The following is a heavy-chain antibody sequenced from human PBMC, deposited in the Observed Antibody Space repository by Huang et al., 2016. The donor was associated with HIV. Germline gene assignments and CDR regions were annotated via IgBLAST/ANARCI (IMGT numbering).Heavy chain of an antibody. V-gene: IGHV3-30*18. CDR3: AKGGSAAAVLDF. CDR1: GFTFSSYG. D-gene: IGHD6-13*01. CDR2: ISYDAKTK. Sequence: QVQLVESGGGVVKPGRSLRISCAASGFTFSSYGMHWVRQAPGKGLEWLAVISYDAKTKYYADSVKGRFSISRDNSKTTVYLQLNSLRLEDTAVYYCAKGGSAAAVLDFWGQGTLVTVSS. J-gene: IGHJ4*02.